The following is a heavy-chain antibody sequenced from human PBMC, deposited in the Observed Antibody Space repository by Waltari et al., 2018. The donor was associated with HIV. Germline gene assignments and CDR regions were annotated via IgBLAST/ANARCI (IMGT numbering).Heavy chain of an antibody. J-gene: IGHJ6*02. CDR1: GYTFINFD. Sequence: QVHLVQSGPEVKRPGAAVKISCKAYGYTFINFDVNWVRQAAGQGPEWLGWRNPHSGNKASPYIFEDRVTMTRDVSTDTAYMEMSGLTPEDTAIYYCARNSSAKGNRYFYYGLDVWGQGTPVTV. D-gene: IGHD3-22*01. CDR3: ARNSSAKGNRYFYYGLDV. CDR2: RNPHSGNK. V-gene: IGHV1-8*02.